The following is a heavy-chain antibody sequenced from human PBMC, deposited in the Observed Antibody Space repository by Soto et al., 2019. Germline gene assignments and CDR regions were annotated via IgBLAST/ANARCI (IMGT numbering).Heavy chain of an antibody. J-gene: IGHJ3*02. Sequence: QVQLQESGPRLVKPSQTLSITCTVSGDSINGAGYYWNWLRQHPGQGLEWIGYIYYIGSTFYNPALESRLTIAMDTSKNQFSLRLNSVTAADTAVYYCTRHFDNGVFKHAFDIWGQGTMVTVSS. V-gene: IGHV4-31*03. CDR3: TRHFDNGVFKHAFDI. D-gene: IGHD2-8*01. CDR1: GDSINGAGYY. CDR2: IYYIGST.